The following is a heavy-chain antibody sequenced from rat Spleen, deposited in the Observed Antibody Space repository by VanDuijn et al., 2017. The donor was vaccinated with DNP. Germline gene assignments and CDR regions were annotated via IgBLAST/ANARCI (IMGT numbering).Heavy chain of an antibody. D-gene: IGHD1-2*01. CDR1: YYSITSNY. V-gene: IGHV3-1*01. J-gene: IGHJ2*01. CDR3: ARWSIAANYFDY. CDR2: MSYSGST. Sequence: EVQLQESGPGLVKPSQSLSLTCSVTYYSITSNYWGWIRQFPGNKMEWIGHMSYSGSTSYNPSLKSRLSITRDTSKNQFFLHLNSVTTEDTATYYCARWSIAANYFDYWGQGVMVTVSS.